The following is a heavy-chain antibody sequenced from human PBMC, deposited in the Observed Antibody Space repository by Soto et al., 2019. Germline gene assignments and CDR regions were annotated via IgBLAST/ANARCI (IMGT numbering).Heavy chain of an antibody. CDR3: AKDIRYYYGSGSYYYYYGMDV. CDR2: ISWNSGSI. D-gene: IGHD3-10*01. V-gene: IGHV3-9*01. CDR1: GFTFDDYA. Sequence: GGSLRLSCAASGFTFDDYAMHWVRQAPGKGLEWVSGISWNSGSIGYADSVKGRFTISRDNAKNSLYLQMNSLRAEDTALYYCAKDIRYYYGSGSYYYYYGMDVWGQGTTVTVSS. J-gene: IGHJ6*02.